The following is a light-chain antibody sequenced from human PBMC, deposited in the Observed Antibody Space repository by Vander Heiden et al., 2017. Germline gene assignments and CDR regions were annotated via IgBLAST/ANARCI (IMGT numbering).Light chain of an antibody. Sequence: QSVLTQPPSAPGTPGQRITISCSGSSSNIGSNSVNWYQQLPGTAPKLLIYSNNQRPSGVPDRFSGSKSGTSASLAIGGLQSEDEADYFCAAWDDSLNGVLFGGGTRLTVL. CDR2: SNN. V-gene: IGLV1-44*01. CDR1: SSNIGSNS. J-gene: IGLJ2*01. CDR3: AAWDDSLNGVL.